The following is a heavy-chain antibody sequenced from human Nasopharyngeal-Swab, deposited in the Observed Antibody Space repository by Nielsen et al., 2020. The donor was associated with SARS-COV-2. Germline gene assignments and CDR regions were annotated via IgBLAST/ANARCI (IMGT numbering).Heavy chain of an antibody. CDR1: GGSISSSSYY. Sequence: SETLSLTCTVSGGSISSSSYYWGWIRQPPGKGLEWIGSIYYSGSTNYNPSLKSRVTISVDTSKNQFSLKLSSVTAADTAVYYCARDSTTYYYDSSGSAAFDIWGQGTMVTVSS. CDR2: IYYSGST. CDR3: ARDSTTYYYDSSGSAAFDI. V-gene: IGHV4-39*07. J-gene: IGHJ3*02. D-gene: IGHD3-22*01.